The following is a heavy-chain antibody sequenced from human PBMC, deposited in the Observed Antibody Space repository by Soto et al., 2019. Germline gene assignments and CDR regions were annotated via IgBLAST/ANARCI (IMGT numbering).Heavy chain of an antibody. D-gene: IGHD6-19*01. CDR1: GFTFSSYA. CDR3: ARAEAXSSGWYGGYYYYYGMDV. J-gene: IGHJ6*02. CDR2: ISYDGSNK. V-gene: IGHV3-30-3*01. Sequence: PGGSLRLSCAASGFTFSSYAMHWVRQAPGKGLEWVAVISYDGSNKYYADSVKGRFTISRDNSKNTLYLQMNSLRAEDTAVYYCARAEAXSSGWYGGYYYYYGMDVWGQGTTVTVSS.